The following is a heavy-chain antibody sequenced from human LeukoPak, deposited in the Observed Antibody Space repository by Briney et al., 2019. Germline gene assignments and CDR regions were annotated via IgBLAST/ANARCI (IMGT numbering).Heavy chain of an antibody. CDR3: ARGGRLFEY. CDR1: GVTFSGYS. Sequence: GGSLRLSCTASGVTFSGYSMNWVRQAPGKGLEWVSFISGSSSYIYYADSVKGRFTISRDNAKNSLYLQMNSLRADDTAVYYCARGGRLFEYWGQGTLVTDSS. V-gene: IGHV3-21*01. J-gene: IGHJ4*02. D-gene: IGHD5-12*01. CDR2: ISGSSSYI.